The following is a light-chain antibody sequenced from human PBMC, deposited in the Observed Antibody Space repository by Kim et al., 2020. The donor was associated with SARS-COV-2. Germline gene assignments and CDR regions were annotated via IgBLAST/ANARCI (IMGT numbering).Light chain of an antibody. CDR2: QDS. CDR3: QAWDSSTVV. V-gene: IGLV3-1*01. Sequence: SGSPGQTASITGSGDKLGDKYACWYQQKPGQSPVLGIYQDSKRPSGIPERFSGSNSGNTATLTISGTQAMDEADYYCQAWDSSTVVFGGGTQLTVL. J-gene: IGLJ2*01. CDR1: KLGDKY.